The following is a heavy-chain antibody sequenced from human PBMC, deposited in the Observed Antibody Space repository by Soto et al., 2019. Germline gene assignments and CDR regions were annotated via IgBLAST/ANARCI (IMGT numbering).Heavy chain of an antibody. CDR1: GFTFGDYA. CDR2: IRSKAYGGTT. V-gene: IGHV3-49*03. J-gene: IGHJ4*02. CDR3: TRNPNDFWSGYPYYFDY. Sequence: GGSLRLSCTASGFTFGDYAMSWFRQAPGKGLEWVGFIRSKAYGGTTEYAASVKGRFTISRDDSKSIAYLQMNSLKTEDTAVYYCTRNPNDFWSGYPYYFDYWGQGTLDPVSS. D-gene: IGHD3-3*01.